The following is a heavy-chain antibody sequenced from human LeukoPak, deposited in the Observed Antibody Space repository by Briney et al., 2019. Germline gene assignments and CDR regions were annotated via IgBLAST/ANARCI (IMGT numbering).Heavy chain of an antibody. J-gene: IGHJ4*02. Sequence: SETLSLTCTVSGGSISSSGFHWGWIRQPPGKGLEWIGTIYYSGSTYYNPSLKSRVTISIDTSKNQFSLRLNSVTAADTAVYYCSRRTTNDKWMTNKEGYYFDYWGQGTLVTVSS. CDR2: IYYSGST. V-gene: IGHV4-39*01. D-gene: IGHD1-1*01. CDR3: SRRTTNDKWMTNKEGYYFDY. CDR1: GGSISSSGFH.